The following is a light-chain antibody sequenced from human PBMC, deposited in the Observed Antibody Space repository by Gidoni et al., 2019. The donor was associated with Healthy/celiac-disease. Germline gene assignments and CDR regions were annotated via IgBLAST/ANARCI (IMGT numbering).Light chain of an antibody. CDR1: QSISSW. CDR3: QQYNSYSGWT. V-gene: IGKV1-5*01. J-gene: IGKJ1*01. CDR2: DAS. Sequence: DLQMTQSPSTLSASVGDRVTITCRASQSISSWLAWYQQKPGKAPKLLIYDASSLESGVPSRFSGSGSWTEVTLPISSLQPDDFATYYCQQYNSYSGWTFGQGTKVEIK.